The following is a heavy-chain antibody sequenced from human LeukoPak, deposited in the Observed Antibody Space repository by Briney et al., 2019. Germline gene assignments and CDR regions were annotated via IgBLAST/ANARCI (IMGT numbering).Heavy chain of an antibody. CDR1: GFTFSTSG. Sequence: GGSLRLSCAASGFTFSTSGMHWVRQAPGKGLEWVAFIQYHGRDKYYADSVKGRFTISRDNSKNTLYMEVNSLRAEDTAVYYRAREGGRTVAGTFDNWGQGTLVTVSS. CDR3: AREGGRTVAGTFDN. CDR2: IQYHGRDK. J-gene: IGHJ4*02. D-gene: IGHD6-19*01. V-gene: IGHV3-30*02.